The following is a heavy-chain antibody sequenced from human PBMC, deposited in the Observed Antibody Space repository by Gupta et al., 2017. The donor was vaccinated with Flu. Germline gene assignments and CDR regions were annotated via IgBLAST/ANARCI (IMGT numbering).Heavy chain of an antibody. CDR2: RSAGNNYI. CDR3: ARTAISWASVDWFDP. CDR1: GFTFSIYT. D-gene: IGHD3-16*01. V-gene: IGHV3-21*01. Sequence: EVQLVESGGGRDNHGGSLRLSCAGSGFTFSIYTLNWVRQAPGKGLELVATRSAGNNYIYYADSVKGRFTVSRDDASNSVYLQMDSLRGEDTAVYYCARTAISWASVDWFDPWGQGTLVTVSS. J-gene: IGHJ5*02.